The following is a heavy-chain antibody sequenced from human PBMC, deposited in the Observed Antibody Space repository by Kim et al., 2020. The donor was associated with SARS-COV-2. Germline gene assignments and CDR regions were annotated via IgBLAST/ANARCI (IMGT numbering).Heavy chain of an antibody. CDR2: ISWNSGSI. CDR3: AKGVYGDYSPYYYGMDV. CDR1: GFTFDDYA. J-gene: IGHJ6*02. V-gene: IGHV3-9*01. D-gene: IGHD4-17*01. Sequence: GGSLRLSCAASGFTFDDYAMHWVRQAPGKGLEWVSGISWNSGSIGYADSVKGRFTISRDNAKNSLYLQMNSLRAEDTALYYCAKGVYGDYSPYYYGMDVWGQGTTVTVSS.